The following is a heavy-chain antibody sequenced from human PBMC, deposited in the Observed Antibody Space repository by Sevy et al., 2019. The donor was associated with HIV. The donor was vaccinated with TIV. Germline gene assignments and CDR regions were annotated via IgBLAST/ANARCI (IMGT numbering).Heavy chain of an antibody. CDR3: ARGGVLLWFGEFYYYYGMDV. J-gene: IGHJ6*02. D-gene: IGHD3-10*01. Sequence: SETLSLTCAVYGGSFSGYYWSWIRQPPGKGLEWIGEINHSGSTNYNPSLKSRVTISVDTSKNQFSLKLSSVTAADTAVYYCARGGVLLWFGEFYYYYGMDVWGQGNTVTVSS. V-gene: IGHV4-34*01. CDR2: INHSGST. CDR1: GGSFSGYY.